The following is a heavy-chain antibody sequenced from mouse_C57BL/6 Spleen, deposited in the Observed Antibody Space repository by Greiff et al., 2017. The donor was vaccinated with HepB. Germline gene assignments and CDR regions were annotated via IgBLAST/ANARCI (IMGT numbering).Heavy chain of an antibody. D-gene: IGHD1-1*01. V-gene: IGHV1-59*01. CDR3: ARGRDTTVVATPFDY. Sequence: QVQLKQPGAELVRPGTSVKLSCKASGYTFTSYWMHWVKQRPGQGLEWIGVIDPSDSYTNYNQKFKGKATLTVDTSSSTAYMQLSSLTSEDSAVYYCARGRDTTVVATPFDYWGKGTTLTVSS. CDR1: GYTFTSYW. CDR2: IDPSDSYT. J-gene: IGHJ2*01.